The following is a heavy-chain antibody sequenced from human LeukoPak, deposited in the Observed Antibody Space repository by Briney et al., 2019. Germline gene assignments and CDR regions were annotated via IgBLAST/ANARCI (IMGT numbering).Heavy chain of an antibody. Sequence: KPSETLSLTCTVSGYSISSGYYWGWIRQPPGKGLEWIGSIYHSGSTYDNPSLKSRATISVDMSKNQFSLILNSVTAADTAVYYCARSDNSDALDAFDIWGPGTLVTVSS. CDR1: GYSISSGYY. V-gene: IGHV4-38-2*02. CDR2: IYHSGST. D-gene: IGHD6-19*01. CDR3: ARSDNSDALDAFDI. J-gene: IGHJ3*02.